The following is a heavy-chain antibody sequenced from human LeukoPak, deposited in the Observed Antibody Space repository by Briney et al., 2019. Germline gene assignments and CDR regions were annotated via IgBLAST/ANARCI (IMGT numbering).Heavy chain of an antibody. D-gene: IGHD5-18*01. CDR1: GFTFSSYG. CDR2: ISYDGSNK. Sequence: PGRSLRLSCAVPGFTFSSYGMHWVRQAPGKGLEWVAVISYDGSNKYYADSVKGRFTISRDNSKNTLYLQMNSLRAEDTAVYYCAKGGGYSYGVFDYWGQGTLVTVSS. CDR3: AKGGGYSYGVFDY. V-gene: IGHV3-30*18. J-gene: IGHJ4*02.